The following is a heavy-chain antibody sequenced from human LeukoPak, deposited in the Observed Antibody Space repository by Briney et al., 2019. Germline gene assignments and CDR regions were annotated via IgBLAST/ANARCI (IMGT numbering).Heavy chain of an antibody. CDR2: ISAYNGNT. Sequence: ASVKVSCKASGYTFTRYGISWVRQAPGQGLEWMGWISAYNGNTNYAQKLQGRVTMTTDTSTSTAYMELRSLRSDDTAVYYCASRGPGYSSGWSLDYWGQGTLVTVSS. CDR1: GYTFTRYG. CDR3: ASRGPGYSSGWSLDY. J-gene: IGHJ4*02. D-gene: IGHD6-19*01. V-gene: IGHV1-18*01.